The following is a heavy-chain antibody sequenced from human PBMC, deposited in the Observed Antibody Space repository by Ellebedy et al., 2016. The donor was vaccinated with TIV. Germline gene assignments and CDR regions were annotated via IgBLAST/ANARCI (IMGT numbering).Heavy chain of an antibody. D-gene: IGHD6-13*01. Sequence: ASVKVSCXASGYTFTSYGISWVRQAPGQGLEWMGWISAYNGNTNYAQRFQGRVTMTRDTSTSTVYMELSSLRSEDTAVYYCARDGIAATTYYFDYWGQGTLVTVSS. J-gene: IGHJ4*02. CDR3: ARDGIAATTYYFDY. CDR1: GYTFTSYG. V-gene: IGHV1-18*01. CDR2: ISAYNGNT.